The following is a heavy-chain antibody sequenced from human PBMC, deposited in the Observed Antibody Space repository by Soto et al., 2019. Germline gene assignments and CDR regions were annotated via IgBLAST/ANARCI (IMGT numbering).Heavy chain of an antibody. CDR1: GFIFSSSS. CDR3: PRSGGDY. D-gene: IGHD1-1*01. V-gene: IGHV3-48*02. J-gene: IGHJ4*02. CDR2: ISSSRDTI. Sequence: EVQLVESGGGLGQPGGSLRLSCAASGFIFSSSSMNWVRQAPGKGLERVSYISSSRDTIYYADSVKGRFTISRDNDHNSLYLQVNSLRDEDTAVYYCPRSGGDYWGQGSLVTVSS.